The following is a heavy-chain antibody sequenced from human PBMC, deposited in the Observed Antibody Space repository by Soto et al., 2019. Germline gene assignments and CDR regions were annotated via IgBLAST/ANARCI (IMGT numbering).Heavy chain of an antibody. J-gene: IGHJ5*02. D-gene: IGHD3-10*01. CDR1: GFSFERYW. CDR3: ARVDLDSWQVTLGS. Sequence: EVRLVESGGGLVQPGGSLRLSCAASGFSFERYWMHWVRQAPGKGLMWVARIDKDGAVTNYAESVKGRFTISRDNAKNTLYLQMNSLRAEDSALYYCARVDLDSWQVTLGSWGQGTLVTVSS. V-gene: IGHV3-74*01. CDR2: IDKDGAVT.